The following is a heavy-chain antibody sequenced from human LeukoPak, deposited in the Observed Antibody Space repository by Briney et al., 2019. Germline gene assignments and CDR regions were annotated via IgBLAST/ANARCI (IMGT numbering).Heavy chain of an antibody. Sequence: GESLKISCRGSGYTFNTYWIGWVRQMPGKGLEWMGIIDPGDSETRYSPSFQGQVTISVDKSKNQFSLKLSSVTAADTAVYYCARYGWELRGGQRYFDYWGQGTLVTVSS. CDR1: GYTFNTYW. CDR2: IDPGDSET. CDR3: ARYGWELRGGQRYFDY. V-gene: IGHV5-51*01. J-gene: IGHJ4*02. D-gene: IGHD1-26*01.